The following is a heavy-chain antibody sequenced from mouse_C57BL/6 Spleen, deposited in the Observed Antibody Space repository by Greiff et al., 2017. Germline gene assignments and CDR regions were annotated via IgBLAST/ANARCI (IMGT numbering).Heavy chain of an antibody. Sequence: DAGGGLVQPKGSLKLSCAASGFSFNTYAMNWVRQAPGKGLEWVARIRSKSNNYATYYADSVKDRFTISRDDSESMLYLQMNNLKTEDTAMYYCVRHSYFDYWGQGTTLTVSS. CDR3: VRHSYFDY. CDR2: IRSKSNNYAT. V-gene: IGHV10-1*01. J-gene: IGHJ2*01. CDR1: GFSFNTYA.